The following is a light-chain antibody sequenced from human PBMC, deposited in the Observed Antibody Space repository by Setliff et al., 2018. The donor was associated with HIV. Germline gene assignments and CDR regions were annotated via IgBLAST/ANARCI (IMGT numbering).Light chain of an antibody. CDR2: EVS. V-gene: IGLV2-14*01. J-gene: IGLJ1*01. CDR1: SSDVGGYNY. Sequence: QSVLTQPASVSGSPGQSITISCTGTSSDVGGYNYVSWYRQHPGKAPKLMIYEVSNRPSGVSNRFSGSKSGNTASLTISGLQAEDEADYYCSSYISSSTLFGTGTKGTVL. CDR3: SSYISSSTL.